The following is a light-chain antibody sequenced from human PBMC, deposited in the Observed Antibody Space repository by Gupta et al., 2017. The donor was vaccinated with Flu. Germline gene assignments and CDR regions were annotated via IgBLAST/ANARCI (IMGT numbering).Light chain of an antibody. J-gene: IGLJ1*01. CDR2: QDT. CDR3: QAWDSSTAGV. CDR1: KMGNKY. V-gene: IGLV3-1*01. Sequence: SYELPQPPSVSVSPGQTARITCSGDKMGNKYACWYQQKPGQSPVLVIYQDTKRPSGIPERFSGSNSGNTATLTISGAQAMDEADYYCQAWDSSTAGVFGTGTEVTVL.